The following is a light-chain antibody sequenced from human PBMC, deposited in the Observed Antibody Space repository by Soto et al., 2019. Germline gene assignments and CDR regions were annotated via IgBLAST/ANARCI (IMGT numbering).Light chain of an antibody. CDR1: QSISSW. V-gene: IGKV1-5*03. J-gene: IGKJ1*01. CDR3: QQYSDKWT. Sequence: DIQMTQSPSTLSASVGDRVTITCRASQSISSWLAWYQQKPGTAPNLLIYKTSTLQSGVPSRFSGSGSGTEFTITISSLQPDDSATYYCQQYSDKWTFGQGTKVE. CDR2: KTS.